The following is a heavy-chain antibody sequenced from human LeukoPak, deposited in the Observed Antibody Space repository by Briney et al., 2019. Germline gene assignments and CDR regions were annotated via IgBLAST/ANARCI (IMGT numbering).Heavy chain of an antibody. V-gene: IGHV3-23*01. Sequence: GGSLRLSCAASGFTFSGYVLNWVRQAPQKGLEWVSAISGSGGNTYYTDSVKGRFTISRDNSKNTLYLQMNSLRAEDTAVYYCVRDVVSWQLLVHWGQGTLVTVSS. D-gene: IGHD1-26*01. J-gene: IGHJ4*02. CDR2: ISGSGGNT. CDR1: GFTFSGYV. CDR3: VRDVVSWQLLVH.